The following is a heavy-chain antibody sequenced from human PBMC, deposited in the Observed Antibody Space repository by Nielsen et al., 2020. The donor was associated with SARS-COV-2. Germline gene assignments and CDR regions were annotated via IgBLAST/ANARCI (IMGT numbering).Heavy chain of an antibody. CDR1: GYSFTNYW. CDR3: ARRYCSSTSCSFLSIDY. J-gene: IGHJ4*02. CDR2: IYPGDSDI. V-gene: IGHV5-51*01. D-gene: IGHD2-2*01. Sequence: KVSCKGSGYSFTNYWVGWVRQMPRKGLEWMGIIYPGDSDIRYSPSFQGQVTISVDKSINTAYLQWSSLKASDTAMYYCARRYCSSTSCSFLSIDYWGQGTLVTVSS.